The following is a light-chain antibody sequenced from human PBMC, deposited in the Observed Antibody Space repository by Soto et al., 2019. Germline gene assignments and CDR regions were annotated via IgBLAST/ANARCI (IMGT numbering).Light chain of an antibody. V-gene: IGKV1-5*03. Sequence: DIQMTQSPSTLSASVGDRVTIICRASQSISSWLAWYQPKPGKAPKLLIHKASTLKSGVPSRFNGRGSGTEFTLTISSLQPDDFATYYFQHYNSYSEAFGQGTKVDI. CDR3: QHYNSYSEA. CDR1: QSISSW. J-gene: IGKJ1*01. CDR2: KAS.